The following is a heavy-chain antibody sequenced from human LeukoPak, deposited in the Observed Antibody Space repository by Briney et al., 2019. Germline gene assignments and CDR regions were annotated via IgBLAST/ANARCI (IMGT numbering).Heavy chain of an antibody. CDR3: GRTDNKYDSRLLFN. D-gene: IGHD3-22*01. CDR2: VNPHSGGT. V-gene: IGHV1-2*02. J-gene: IGHJ4*02. Sequence: SVKVSCKASGYTCTDYYIHWVRQAPGHGLEWMGWVNPHSGGTNFAQRFRGRVTLTRDTSVTTAYMELNRLESHDTAIYYCGRTDNKYDSRLLFNWGQGTQIIVSS. CDR1: GYTCTDYY.